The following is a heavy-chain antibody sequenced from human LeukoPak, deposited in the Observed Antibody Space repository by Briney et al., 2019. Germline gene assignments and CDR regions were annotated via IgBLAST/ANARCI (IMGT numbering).Heavy chain of an antibody. CDR3: ARGVRRWLPPYYFDY. CDR1: GGSISSYY. V-gene: IGHV4-59*12. D-gene: IGHD5-24*01. CDR2: IYYSGST. J-gene: IGHJ4*02. Sequence: SETLSLTCTVSGGSISSYYWSWIRQPPGKGLEWIGYIYYSGSTNYNPSLKSRVTISVDTSKNQFSLKLSSVTAADTAVYYCARGVRRWLPPYYFDYWGQGTLVTVSS.